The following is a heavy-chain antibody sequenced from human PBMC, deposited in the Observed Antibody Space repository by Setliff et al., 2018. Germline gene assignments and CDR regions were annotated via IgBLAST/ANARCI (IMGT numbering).Heavy chain of an antibody. Sequence: TGGSLRLSCGASGFIFSDHEMHWVRQAPGKGLEWVSSISGSSEFIYYADSVKGRFTISRDNAKNSLYLQMNSLRAEDTAVYYCARDGGEYWGQGTLVTVSS. CDR1: GFIFSDHE. CDR2: ISGSSEFI. CDR3: ARDGGEY. J-gene: IGHJ4*02. D-gene: IGHD3-16*01. V-gene: IGHV3-21*01.